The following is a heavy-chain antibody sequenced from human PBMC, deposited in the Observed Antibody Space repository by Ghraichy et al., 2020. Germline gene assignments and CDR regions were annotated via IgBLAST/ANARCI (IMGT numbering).Heavy chain of an antibody. CDR2: ISAYNGNT. J-gene: IGHJ6*02. V-gene: IGHV1-18*04. Sequence: ASVKVSCKASGYTFTSYGISWVRQAPGQGLEWIGWISAYNGNTNYAQKLQGRVTMTTDTSTSTAYMELRSLRSDDTAVYYCARVSFRGYDFWSGYPPRWGMDVWGQGTTVTVSS. CDR3: ARVSFRGYDFWSGYPPRWGMDV. CDR1: GYTFTSYG. D-gene: IGHD3-3*01.